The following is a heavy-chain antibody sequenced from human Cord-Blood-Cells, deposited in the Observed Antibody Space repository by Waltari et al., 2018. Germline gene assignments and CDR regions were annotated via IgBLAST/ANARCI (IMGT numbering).Heavy chain of an antibody. D-gene: IGHD3-3*01. CDR2: INHSGST. CDR1: GGSFSGYY. Sequence: QVQLQQWGAGLLKPSETLSLTCAVYGGSFSGYYWSWIRQPPGKGLEWIGEINHSGSTNYNPSLKSRVTISVDTSKNQFSLKLSSVTAADTAVYYCARGGFWSGYYRFYYFDYWGQGTLVTVSS. CDR3: ARGGFWSGYYRFYYFDY. V-gene: IGHV4-34*01. J-gene: IGHJ4*02.